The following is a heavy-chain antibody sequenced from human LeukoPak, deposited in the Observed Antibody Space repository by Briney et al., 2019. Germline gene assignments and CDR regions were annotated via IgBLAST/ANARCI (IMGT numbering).Heavy chain of an antibody. CDR2: AYYSGSP. CDR1: GGSSSISSYY. CDR3: ASHSAEYDILTSYDSYKSYEL. V-gene: IGHV4-39*01. Sequence: KPSETLSLLCTLSGGSSSISSYYWGWIRQSPGKGLEWIGSAYYSGSPYYDPSLKSRVTISVDTSKNQFSLKLSSVTAADTSVYYCASHSAEYDILTSYDSYKSYELWGQGILVTVSS. J-gene: IGHJ5*02. D-gene: IGHD3-9*01.